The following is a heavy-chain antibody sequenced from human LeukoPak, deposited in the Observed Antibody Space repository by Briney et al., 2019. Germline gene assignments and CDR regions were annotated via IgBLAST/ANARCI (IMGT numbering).Heavy chain of an antibody. D-gene: IGHD3-10*01. Sequence: PSETLSLTCTVSGGSVSSGSDYWSWIRQPPGKGLEWIGHISYSGSTNYNPSLKSRVTISLDTSKNQLSVKLSSVTTADTAVYYCARGQAALWFGELWGQGTLVTVSS. CDR2: ISYSGST. J-gene: IGHJ4*02. CDR1: GGSVSSGSDY. V-gene: IGHV4-61*01. CDR3: ARGQAALWFGEL.